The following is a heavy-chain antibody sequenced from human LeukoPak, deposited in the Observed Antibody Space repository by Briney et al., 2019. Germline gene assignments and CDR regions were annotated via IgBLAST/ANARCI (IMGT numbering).Heavy chain of an antibody. CDR1: GGSFSGYY. D-gene: IGHD2-2*02. CDR2: INHSGST. V-gene: IGHV4-34*01. CDR3: ARGYCSSTSCYKGSKYNWFDP. J-gene: IGHJ5*02. Sequence: PSETLSLTCAVYGGSFSGYYWSWIRQPPGKGLEWIGEINHSGSTNYNPSLKSRVTISVDTSKNQFSLKLSSVTAADTAVYYCARGYCSSTSCYKGSKYNWFDPWGQGTLVTVSS.